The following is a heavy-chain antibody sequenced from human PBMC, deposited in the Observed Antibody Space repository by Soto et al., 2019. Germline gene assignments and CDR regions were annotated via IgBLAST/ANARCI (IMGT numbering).Heavy chain of an antibody. CDR2: IRSKANSYAT. CDR3: TSRPMITFGGVFPGLDY. CDR1: GFTFSGSA. J-gene: IGHJ4*02. V-gene: IGHV3-73*01. Sequence: EVQLVESGGGLVQPGGSLKLSCAASGFTFSGSAMHWVRQASGKGLEWVGRIRSKANSYATAYAASVKGRFTISRDDSKNTAYLQMNSLKTEHTAVYYCTSRPMITFGGVFPGLDYWGQGTLVTVSS. D-gene: IGHD3-16*01.